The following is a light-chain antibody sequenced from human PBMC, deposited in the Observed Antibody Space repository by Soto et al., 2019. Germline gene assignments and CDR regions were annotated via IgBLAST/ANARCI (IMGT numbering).Light chain of an antibody. V-gene: IGKV2-28*01. CDR2: LGS. J-gene: IGKJ5*01. Sequence: ILVTQSPLSLPVTPGEPASISCRSSQSLLHSNGYNYLDWYLQKPGQSPQLLIYLGSNRASGVPDRFSGSGSGTDFTLKISRVEAEDVGVYYCMQALQTPLFGQGTRLEIK. CDR3: MQALQTPL. CDR1: QSLLHSNGYNY.